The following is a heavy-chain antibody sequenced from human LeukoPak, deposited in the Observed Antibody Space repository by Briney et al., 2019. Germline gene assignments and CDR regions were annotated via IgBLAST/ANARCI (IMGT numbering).Heavy chain of an antibody. Sequence: SVKVSCKASGGTFSSYAISWVRQAPGQGLEWMGRIIPILGIANYAQKFQGRVTVTADKSTSTAYMELSSLRSEDTAVYYCARAPWELGVGYYFDYWGQGTLVTVSS. CDR3: ARAPWELGVGYYFDY. CDR2: IIPILGIA. J-gene: IGHJ4*02. V-gene: IGHV1-69*04. CDR1: GGTFSSYA. D-gene: IGHD1-26*01.